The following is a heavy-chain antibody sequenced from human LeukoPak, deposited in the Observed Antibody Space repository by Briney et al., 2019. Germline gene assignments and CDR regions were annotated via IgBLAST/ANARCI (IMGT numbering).Heavy chain of an antibody. D-gene: IGHD5-18*01. CDR3: ARSFVSGYSYGYCWFDP. Sequence: SETLSLTCTVSGGSISSYYWSWIRQPPGKGLEWIGYIYYSGSTNYNPSLKSRVTISVDTSKNQFSLKLSSVTAADTAVCYCARSFVSGYSYGYCWFDPWGQGTLVTVSS. J-gene: IGHJ5*02. CDR2: IYYSGST. V-gene: IGHV4-59*01. CDR1: GGSISSYY.